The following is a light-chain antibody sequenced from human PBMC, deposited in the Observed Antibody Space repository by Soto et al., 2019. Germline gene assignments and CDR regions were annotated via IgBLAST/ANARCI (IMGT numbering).Light chain of an antibody. Sequence: EIVLTQSPVTLSLFPGERATLSCRASQSVDGQLAWYQQKPGQAPRLLIYDTSNRATGIPARFSGSGSGTDFTLTFSSLEPEDFAVYYCHQRNNWPLTFGGGTKVEIK. J-gene: IGKJ4*01. CDR2: DTS. CDR1: QSVDGQ. V-gene: IGKV3-11*01. CDR3: HQRNNWPLT.